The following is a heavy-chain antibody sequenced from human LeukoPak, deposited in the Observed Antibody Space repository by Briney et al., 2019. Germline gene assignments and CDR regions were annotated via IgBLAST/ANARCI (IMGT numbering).Heavy chain of an antibody. J-gene: IGHJ4*02. V-gene: IGHV3-21*01. CDR2: ISSSSSYI. Sequence: ETLSFTCAVYGGSFSGYYWSWIRQAPGKGLEWVSSISSSSSYIYYADSVKGRFTISRDNAKNSLYLQMNSLRAEDTAVYYCARDHTIFGFDYWGQGTLVTVSS. D-gene: IGHD3-3*01. CDR3: ARDHTIFGFDY. CDR1: GGSFSGYY.